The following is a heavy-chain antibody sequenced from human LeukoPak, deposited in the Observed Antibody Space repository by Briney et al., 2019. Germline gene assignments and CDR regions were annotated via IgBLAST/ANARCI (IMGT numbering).Heavy chain of an antibody. CDR3: ASLSVDSSGYYDYWYFDL. V-gene: IGHV1-69*13. D-gene: IGHD3-22*01. Sequence: SVKVSCKASGGTFSSYAISWVRQAPGQGLEWMGGIIPIFGTANYAQKFQGRVTITADESTSTAYMELSSLRSEDTAVYYCASLSVDSSGYYDYWYFDLWGRGTLDTVSS. J-gene: IGHJ2*01. CDR1: GGTFSSYA. CDR2: IIPIFGTA.